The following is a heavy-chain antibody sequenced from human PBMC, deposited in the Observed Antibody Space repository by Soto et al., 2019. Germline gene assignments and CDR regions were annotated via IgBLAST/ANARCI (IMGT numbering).Heavy chain of an antibody. V-gene: IGHV3-9*01. CDR3: AKVGSRVYGDFDY. CDR2: MSWNSGSV. D-gene: IGHD3-10*01. Sequence: GGSLRLSCAASGFIFDDYGMHWVRHAPGKGLEWVSGMSWNSGSVDYADSVKGRFTISRDNAKNSLYLQMNSLRAVDTALYYCAKVGSRVYGDFDYWGKGTLVTVSS. CDR1: GFIFDDYG. J-gene: IGHJ4*02.